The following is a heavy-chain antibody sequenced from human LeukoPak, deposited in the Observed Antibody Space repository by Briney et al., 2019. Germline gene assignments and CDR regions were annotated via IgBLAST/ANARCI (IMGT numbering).Heavy chain of an antibody. J-gene: IGHJ4*02. CDR2: MNPNSGNT. CDR1: GYSFTSYG. Sequence: ASVKVSCKASGYSFTSYGISWVRQAPGQGLEWMGWMNPNSGNTGYAQKFQGRVTMTRNTSISTAYMELSSLRSEDTAVYYCARAGYDILTGADYWGQGTLVTVSS. V-gene: IGHV1-8*02. CDR3: ARAGYDILTGADY. D-gene: IGHD3-9*01.